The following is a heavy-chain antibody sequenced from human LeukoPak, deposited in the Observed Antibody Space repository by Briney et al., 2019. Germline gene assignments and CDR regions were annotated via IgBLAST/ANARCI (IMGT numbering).Heavy chain of an antibody. V-gene: IGHV1-46*01. CDR2: INPSGGST. CDR1: GYTFTSYY. Sequence: ASVKVSCKASGYTFTSYYMHWVRQAPGQGLEWMGIINPSGGSTSYAQKFQGRVTMTRDTSTSTVYMELSSLRSEDTAVYYCARGDYDILTGNDAFDIWGQGTMVTVSS. CDR3: ARGDYDILTGNDAFDI. J-gene: IGHJ3*02. D-gene: IGHD3-9*01.